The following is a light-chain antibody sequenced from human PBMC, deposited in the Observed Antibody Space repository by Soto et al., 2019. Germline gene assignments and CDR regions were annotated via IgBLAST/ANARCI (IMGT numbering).Light chain of an antibody. J-gene: IGKJ2*01. CDR3: QQYESTPPT. Sequence: DIVMTQSPDSLAVSLGERATINCKSSQSVLYSSNNKNYLAWYQQRPGQPPKLLIYWASTRESGVPDRFSGSGSGTDFTLTIASLRAEDVAVYYCQQYESTPPTCGQGTKLEIK. CDR1: QSVLYSSNNKNY. CDR2: WAS. V-gene: IGKV4-1*01.